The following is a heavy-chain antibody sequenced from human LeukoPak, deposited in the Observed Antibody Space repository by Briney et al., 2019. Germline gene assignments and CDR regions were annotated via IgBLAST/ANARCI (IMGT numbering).Heavy chain of an antibody. CDR3: ARLNYYGSGSPKNDAFDI. J-gene: IGHJ3*02. CDR1: GGAISSGSYH. Sequence: PSETLSLTCTVSGGAISSGSYHCTWVWRPAGKGLEWIGRIYTSGITNYNPALKSRVTIPVDTSKNQFSLNLSSVTAADTAVYYCARLNYYGSGSPKNDAFDIWGQGTMVTVSS. V-gene: IGHV4-61*02. CDR2: IYTSGIT. D-gene: IGHD3-10*01.